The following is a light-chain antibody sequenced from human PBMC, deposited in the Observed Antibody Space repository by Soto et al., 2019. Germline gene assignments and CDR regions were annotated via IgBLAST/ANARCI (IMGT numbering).Light chain of an antibody. J-gene: IGLJ1*01. CDR1: SSNIGAGYD. V-gene: IGLV1-40*01. CDR3: QSYDSSLSGYV. Sequence: QSVLTQPPSVSGAPGQSVTFSCTGISSNIGAGYDVHWYQQLPGTAPKLLIYGNHNRPSGVPDRISGSKSGTSASLAITGLQAEDEADYYCQSYDSSLSGYVFGTGTKVTVL. CDR2: GNH.